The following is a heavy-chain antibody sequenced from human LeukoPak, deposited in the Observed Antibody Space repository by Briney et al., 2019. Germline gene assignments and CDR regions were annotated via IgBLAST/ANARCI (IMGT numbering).Heavy chain of an antibody. CDR2: IIPILGIA. CDR3: ARGLTTVTKYYYYYGMDV. D-gene: IGHD4-17*01. V-gene: IGHV1-69*04. Sequence: SVKVSCKASGGTFSSYAISWVRQAPGQGLEWMGRIIPILGIANYAQKFQGGVTITADKSTSTAYMELSSLRSEDTAVYYCARGLTTVTKYYYYYGMDVWGQGTTVTVSS. CDR1: GGTFSSYA. J-gene: IGHJ6*02.